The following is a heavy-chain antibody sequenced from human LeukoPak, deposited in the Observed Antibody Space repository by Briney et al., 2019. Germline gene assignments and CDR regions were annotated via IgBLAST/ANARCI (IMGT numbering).Heavy chain of an antibody. V-gene: IGHV3-53*04. D-gene: IGHD3-16*01. J-gene: IGHJ5*02. CDR3: ASAGYASWFDP. Sequence: GSLRLSCAASRFAVSSNFMSWVRQAPGKGLEWVSTIYSDGTTYYADSVKGRFTISRHNSKNTLYLQMNSLRAEGTAVYYCASAGYASWFDPWGQGTLVTVSS. CDR1: RFAVSSNF. CDR2: IYSDGTT.